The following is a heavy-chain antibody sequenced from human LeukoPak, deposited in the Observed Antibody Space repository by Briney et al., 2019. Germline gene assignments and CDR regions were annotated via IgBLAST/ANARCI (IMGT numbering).Heavy chain of an antibody. CDR2: INHSGST. CDR3: ARVHRGYSYGHEDY. CDR1: GGSFSGYY. J-gene: IGHJ4*02. V-gene: IGHV4-34*01. Sequence: SETLSLTCAVYGGSFSGYYWSWIRQPPGKGLDWIGEINHSGSTNYNPSLKSRVTISVDTSKNQFSLKLSSVTAADTAVYYCARVHRGYSYGHEDYWGQGTLVTVSS. D-gene: IGHD5-18*01.